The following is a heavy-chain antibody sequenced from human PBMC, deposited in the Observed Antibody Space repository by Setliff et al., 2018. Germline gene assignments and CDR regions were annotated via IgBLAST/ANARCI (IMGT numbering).Heavy chain of an antibody. D-gene: IGHD5-12*01. CDR3: ARNRVALYDAFDI. CDR2: IHPSNSDT. Sequence: ESLKISCKGSGYSFTSYWIDWVRQMPGEGLEWMGIIHPSNSDTVYSPSFQGQVTISADRSITTAYLQWSSLKASDTAIYYCARNRVALYDAFDIWGQGTMVTVSS. V-gene: IGHV5-51*01. CDR1: GYSFTSYW. J-gene: IGHJ3*02.